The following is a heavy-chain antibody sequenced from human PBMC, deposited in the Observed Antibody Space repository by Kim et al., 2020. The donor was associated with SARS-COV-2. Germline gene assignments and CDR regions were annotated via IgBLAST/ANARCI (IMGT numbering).Heavy chain of an antibody. CDR3: ARHPILPQSYYDYVWGSSGYDSFDI. CDR1: GGSISSSSYY. D-gene: IGHD3-16*01. V-gene: IGHV4-39*01. J-gene: IGHJ3*02. Sequence: SETLSLTCTVSGGSISSSSYYWGWIRQPPGKGLEWIGSIYYSGSTYYNPSLKSRVTISVDTSKNQFSLKLSSVTAADTAVYYCARHPILPQSYYDYVWGSSGYDSFDIWGQGTMVTVSS. CDR2: IYYSGST.